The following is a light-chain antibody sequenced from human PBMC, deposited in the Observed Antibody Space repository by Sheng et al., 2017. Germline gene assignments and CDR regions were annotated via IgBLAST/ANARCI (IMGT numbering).Light chain of an antibody. CDR3: LQDFSYPLT. CDR2: EAS. J-gene: IGKJ4*01. Sequence: AIQMTQSPSALSAFVGDRVTITCRASQDIRDDLGWYQQTPGKAPKLLIYEASTFTKWGPSRFSGSGSGTDFTLTISSLQPEDFATYYCLQDFSYPLTFGGGTKVEV. CDR1: QDIRDD. V-gene: IGKV1-6*01.